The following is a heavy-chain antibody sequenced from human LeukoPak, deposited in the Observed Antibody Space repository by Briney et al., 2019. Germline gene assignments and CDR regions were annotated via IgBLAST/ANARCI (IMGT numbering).Heavy chain of an antibody. CDR3: ARGPISSSWYKGIAGEYFQH. D-gene: IGHD6-13*01. CDR1: GGSISSYY. CDR2: IYYSGST. V-gene: IGHV4-59*12. Sequence: SETLSLTCTVSGGSISSYYWSWIRQPPGKGLEWIGYIYYSGSTNYNPSLKSRVTISVDTSKNQFSLKLSSVTAADAAVYYCARGPISSSWYKGIAGEYFQHWGQGTLVTVSS. J-gene: IGHJ1*01.